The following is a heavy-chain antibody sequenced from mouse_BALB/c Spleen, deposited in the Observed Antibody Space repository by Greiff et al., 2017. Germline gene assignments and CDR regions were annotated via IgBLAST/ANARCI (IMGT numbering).Heavy chain of an antibody. V-gene: IGHV5-6-5*01. CDR2: ISSGGST. CDR3: ARGQGLRDYFDY. J-gene: IGHJ2*01. CDR1: GFTFSSYA. D-gene: IGHD1-1*01. Sequence: EVQLVESGGGLVKPGGSLKLSCAASGFTFSSYAMSWVRQTPEKRLEWVASISSGGSTYYPDSVKGRFTISRDNARNILYLQMSSLRSEDTAMYYCARGQGLRDYFDYWGQGTTLTVSS.